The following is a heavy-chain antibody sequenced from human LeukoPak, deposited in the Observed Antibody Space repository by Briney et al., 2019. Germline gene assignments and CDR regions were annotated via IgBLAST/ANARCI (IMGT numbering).Heavy chain of an antibody. CDR1: GASLTTSGVG. CDR3: AHRDLYYDFWSGYWSFGWFEP. V-gene: IGHV2-5*01. CDR2: IYRNDDK. D-gene: IGHD3-3*01. J-gene: IGHJ5*02. Sequence: KESGPTLVHPTQPLTLTCTFSGASLTTSGVGVGWIRQPPGKALEWHTLIYRNDDKRYSPSMKSRLTITKDTSKNQVVLTMTNMDPVDTATYYCAHRDLYYDFWSGYWSFGWFEPWGQGTLVTVSS.